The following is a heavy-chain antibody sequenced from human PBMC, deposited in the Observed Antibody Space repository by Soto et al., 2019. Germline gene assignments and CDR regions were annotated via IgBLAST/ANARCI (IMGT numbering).Heavy chain of an antibody. CDR1: GYTFTGYY. D-gene: IGHD3-10*01. J-gene: IGHJ6*02. CDR3: ARDRRRMVRGVSYYYYGMDV. CDR2: INPNSGGT. V-gene: IGHV1-2*04. Sequence: GASVKVSCKASGYTFTGYYMHWVRQAPGQGLEWMGWINPNSGGTNYAQKFQGWVTMTRDTSISTAYMELSRLRSDDTAVYYCARDRRRMVRGVSYYYYGMDVWGQGTTVTVSS.